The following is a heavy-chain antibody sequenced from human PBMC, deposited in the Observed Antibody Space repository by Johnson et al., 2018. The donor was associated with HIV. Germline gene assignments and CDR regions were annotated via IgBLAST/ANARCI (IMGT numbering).Heavy chain of an antibody. Sequence: VHLVESGGGLVQPGGSLRLSCVASVFTFSSYEMNWVRQAPGKGLEWVANIKQDGSEKYYVDSVKGRFTISRDNSKNTLYLQMNSLRAEDTAVYYCAKVGIGPGDAFDIWGQGTMVTVSS. CDR2: IKQDGSEK. V-gene: IGHV3-7*01. J-gene: IGHJ3*02. D-gene: IGHD6-13*01. CDR3: AKVGIGPGDAFDI. CDR1: VFTFSSYE.